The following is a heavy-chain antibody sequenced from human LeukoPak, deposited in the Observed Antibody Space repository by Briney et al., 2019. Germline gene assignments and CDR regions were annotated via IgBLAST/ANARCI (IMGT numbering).Heavy chain of an antibody. CDR3: ARRGYSDSSGYDY. CDR2: INSDGSST. CDR1: GFTFSTYW. Sequence: PGGSLRLSCAASGFTFSTYWMYWVRQAPGKGLVWVSRINSDGSSTIYADSVMGRSTISRDNAKNSLYLQINSLRAEDTAIYYCARRGYSDSSGYDYWGQGTLVTVSS. J-gene: IGHJ4*02. D-gene: IGHD3-22*01. V-gene: IGHV3-74*01.